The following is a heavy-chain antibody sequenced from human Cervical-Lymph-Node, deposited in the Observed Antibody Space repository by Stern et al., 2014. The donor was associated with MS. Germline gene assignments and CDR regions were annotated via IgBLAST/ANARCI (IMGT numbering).Heavy chain of an antibody. CDR1: GYTFTNYG. D-gene: IGHD6-19*01. V-gene: IGHV1-18*01. Sequence: QMQLVQSGAEVKKPGASVKVSCKASGYTFTNYGISWVRQAPGQGLEWMGWIRGYNDDTNYVEKFQGRVTMTTDTSTSTAYMELRSLRSDDTAVYYCARDPHIAVAGTGGGFDPWGQGTLVTVSS. CDR2: IRGYNDDT. CDR3: ARDPHIAVAGTGGGFDP. J-gene: IGHJ5*02.